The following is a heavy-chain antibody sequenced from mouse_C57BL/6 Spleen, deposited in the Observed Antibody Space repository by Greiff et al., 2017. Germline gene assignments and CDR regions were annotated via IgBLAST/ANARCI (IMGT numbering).Heavy chain of an antibody. V-gene: IGHV5-17*01. CDR2: IRSGSSTI. J-gene: IGHJ2*01. CDR1: GFTFSDSG. CDR3: ARNGDFYYGSSYPLDY. D-gene: IGHD1-1*01. Sequence: EVKLMESGGGLVKPGGSLKLSCAASGFTFSDSGMHWVRQAPEKGLEWVAYIRSGSSTIYYADTVKGRFTIFRDNAKNTLFLQMTSLRSEATAMYYCARNGDFYYGSSYPLDYWGQGTTLTVSS.